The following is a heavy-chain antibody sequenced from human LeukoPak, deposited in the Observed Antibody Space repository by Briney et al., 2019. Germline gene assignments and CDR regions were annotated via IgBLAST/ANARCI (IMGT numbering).Heavy chain of an antibody. J-gene: IGHJ4*02. CDR1: GYTFSVYY. D-gene: IGHD6-6*01. CDR3: ARAKYSSSPGGGY. Sequence: GASVKVSCKASGYTFSVYYMHWVRQAPGQGLEWMGWINPNSGGTKYAQKFQGRVTMTRDTSISTAYMELSRLRSDDTAVYYCARAKYSSSPGGGYWGQGTPVTVSS. V-gene: IGHV1-2*02. CDR2: INPNSGGT.